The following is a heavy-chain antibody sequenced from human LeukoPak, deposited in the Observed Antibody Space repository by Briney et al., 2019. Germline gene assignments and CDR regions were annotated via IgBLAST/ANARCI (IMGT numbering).Heavy chain of an antibody. CDR3: AKGEVWNYYYGSGSLDNWFDP. CDR2: ISYDGSNK. V-gene: IGHV3-30*18. CDR1: GFTFSSYG. J-gene: IGHJ5*02. Sequence: GGSLRLSCAASGFTFSSYGMHWVRQAPGKGLEWVAVISYDGSNKYYADSVKGRFTISRDNSKNTLYLQMNSLRAEDTAVYYCAKGEVWNYYYGSGSLDNWFDPWGQGTLVTVSS. D-gene: IGHD3-10*01.